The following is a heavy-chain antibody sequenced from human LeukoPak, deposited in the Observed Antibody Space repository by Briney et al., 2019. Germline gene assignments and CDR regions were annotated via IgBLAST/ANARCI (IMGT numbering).Heavy chain of an antibody. J-gene: IGHJ4*02. CDR3: AKNQGSGWYGFDY. V-gene: IGHV3-43*02. CDR2: ISGDGGST. Sequence: GGSLRLSCAASGFTFDDYAMHWVRQAPGKGLEWVSLISGDGGSTYYADSVKGRFTISRDNSKNTLYLQMNSLRAEDTAVYYCAKNQGSGWYGFDYWGQGTLVTVSS. D-gene: IGHD6-19*01. CDR1: GFTFDDYA.